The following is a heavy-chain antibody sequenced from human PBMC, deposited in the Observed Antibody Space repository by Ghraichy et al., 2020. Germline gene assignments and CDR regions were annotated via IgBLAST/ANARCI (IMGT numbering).Heavy chain of an antibody. Sequence: ASVKVSCKASGYTFTGYYMHWVRQAPGQGLEWMGWINPNSGGTNYAQKFQGRVTMTRDTSISTAYMELSRLRSDDTVVYYCARGCSSTSCYGDWFDPWGQGTLVTVSS. J-gene: IGHJ5*02. CDR2: INPNSGGT. D-gene: IGHD2-2*01. CDR3: ARGCSSTSCYGDWFDP. V-gene: IGHV1-2*02. CDR1: GYTFTGYY.